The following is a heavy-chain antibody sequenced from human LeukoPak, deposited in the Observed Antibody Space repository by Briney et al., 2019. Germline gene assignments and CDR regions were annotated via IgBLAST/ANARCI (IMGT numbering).Heavy chain of an antibody. CDR3: ARENSGSYREFDY. Sequence: SETLSLTCTVSGGSISSYYWSWIRQPAGKGLEWIGRIYTSGSTNYNASLKSRVSMSVDTSKNQFPLKLSSVTAADTAVFYCARENSGSYREFDYWGQGTLVTVSS. D-gene: IGHD1-26*01. CDR1: GGSISSYY. J-gene: IGHJ4*02. V-gene: IGHV4-4*07. CDR2: IYTSGST.